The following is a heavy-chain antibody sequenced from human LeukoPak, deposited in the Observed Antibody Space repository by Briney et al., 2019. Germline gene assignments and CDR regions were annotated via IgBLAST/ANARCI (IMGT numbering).Heavy chain of an antibody. J-gene: IGHJ6*01. V-gene: IGHV3-23*01. D-gene: IGHD1-26*01. Sequence: PGGSLNPSWEAPGLTFSGFAMSWFRRTPGKGLDWVPGISGSGDNTLYADSVKGRFTISRDNSKNTLYLEMNSLRAEDTAIYYCAKMKGHPLPKYYMDVWGQGTTVTVSS. CDR2: ISGSGDNT. CDR3: AKMKGHPLPKYYMDV. CDR1: GLTFSGFA.